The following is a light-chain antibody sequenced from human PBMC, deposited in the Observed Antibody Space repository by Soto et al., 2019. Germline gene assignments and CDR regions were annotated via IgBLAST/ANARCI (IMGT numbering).Light chain of an antibody. V-gene: IGKV2-28*01. CDR2: LGS. J-gene: IGKJ1*01. CDR1: QSLLHSNGYNY. CDR3: MQDLQTPRP. Sequence: DIVMTQSPLSLPVTPGEPASISCRSSQSLLHSNGYNYLDWYLQKPWQSPQLLIYLGSNRASGGPDRLSGSGSGTDCTLRISRVEGEDVGVSYCMQDLQTPRPFGQGTKVEIK.